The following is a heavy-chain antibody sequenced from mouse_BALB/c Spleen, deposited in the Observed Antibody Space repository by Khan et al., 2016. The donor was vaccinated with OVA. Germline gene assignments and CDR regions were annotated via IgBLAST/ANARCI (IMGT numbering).Heavy chain of an antibody. CDR3: ARKNYYGYAMDY. V-gene: IGHV3-2*02. Sequence: VQLKQSGPGLVKPSQSLSLTCTVTGYSITSDYAWDWIRQFPGNKLEWMGYLSYGGSTSYNPSLKSRISSTRDTSKNQFFLLLNSVTTEDTATNYCARKNYYGYAMDYWGQGTSVTVSS. CDR2: LSYGGST. CDR1: GYSITSDYA. J-gene: IGHJ4*01. D-gene: IGHD1-1*01.